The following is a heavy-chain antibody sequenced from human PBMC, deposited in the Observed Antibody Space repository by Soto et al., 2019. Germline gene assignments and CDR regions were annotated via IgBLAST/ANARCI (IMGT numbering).Heavy chain of an antibody. D-gene: IGHD2-2*01. CDR3: ASHWDEGYCSSTSCYAFDP. V-gene: IGHV1-3*01. Sequence: ASVKVSCKASGYTFTSYAMHWVRRAPGQRLEWMGWINAGNGNTKYSQKFQGRVTITRDTSASTAYMELSSLRSEDTAVYYCASHWDEGYCSSTSCYAFDPWGQGTLVPVSS. CDR2: INAGNGNT. J-gene: IGHJ5*02. CDR1: GYTFTSYA.